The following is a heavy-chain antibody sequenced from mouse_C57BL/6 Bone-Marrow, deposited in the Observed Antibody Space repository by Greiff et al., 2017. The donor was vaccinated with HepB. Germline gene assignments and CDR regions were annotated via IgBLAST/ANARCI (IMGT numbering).Heavy chain of an antibody. J-gene: IGHJ3*01. CDR1: GYTFTEYT. D-gene: IGHD2-1*01. CDR2: FYPGSGSI. Sequence: QVQLKESGAELVKPGASVKLSCKASGYTFTEYTIHWVKQRSGQGLEWIGWFYPGSGSIKYNEKFKDKATLTADKSSSTVYMELSRLTSEDSAVYFCARQYGNHLWFAYWGQGTLVTVSA. V-gene: IGHV1-62-2*01. CDR3: ARQYGNHLWFAY.